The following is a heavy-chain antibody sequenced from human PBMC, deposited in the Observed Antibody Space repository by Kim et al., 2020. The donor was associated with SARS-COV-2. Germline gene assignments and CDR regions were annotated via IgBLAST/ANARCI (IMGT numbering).Heavy chain of an antibody. Sequence: ASVKVSCKASGYTFTGYYMHWVRQAPGQGLEWMGWINPNSGGTNYAQKFQGRVTMTRDTSISTAYMELSRLRSDDTAVYYCARDGPELERVDAFDIWGQGTMVTVSS. CDR2: INPNSGGT. D-gene: IGHD1-1*01. V-gene: IGHV1-2*02. CDR1: GYTFTGYY. CDR3: ARDGPELERVDAFDI. J-gene: IGHJ3*02.